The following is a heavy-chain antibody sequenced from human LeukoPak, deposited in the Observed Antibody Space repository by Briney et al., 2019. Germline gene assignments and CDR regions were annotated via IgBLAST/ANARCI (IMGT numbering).Heavy chain of an antibody. CDR2: ISSSGSTI. CDR3: ARGGSYYDSSGYYRIDY. D-gene: IGHD3-22*01. J-gene: IGHJ4*02. Sequence: KASETLSLTCAVYGGSFSGYYWSWIRQAPGKGLEWVSYISSSGSTIYYADSVKGRFTISRDNAKNSLYLQMNSLRAEDTAVYYCARGGSYYDSSGYYRIDYWGQGTLVTVSS. V-gene: IGHV3-11*01. CDR1: GGSFSGYY.